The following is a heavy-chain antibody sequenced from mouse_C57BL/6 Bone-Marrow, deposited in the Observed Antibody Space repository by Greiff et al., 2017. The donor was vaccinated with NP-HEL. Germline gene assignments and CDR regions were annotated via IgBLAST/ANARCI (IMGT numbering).Heavy chain of an antibody. CDR3: TLDSSGYHVDY. V-gene: IGHV14-4*01. Sequence: VQLKESGAELVRPGASVKLSCTASGFNIKDDYMHWVKQRPEQGLEWIGWIDPENGDTEYASKFQGKATITADSSSNTSYLQLSSLTSEDTAVYYCTLDSSGYHVDYWGQGTTLTVSS. J-gene: IGHJ2*01. CDR1: GFNIKDDY. CDR2: IDPENGDT. D-gene: IGHD3-2*02.